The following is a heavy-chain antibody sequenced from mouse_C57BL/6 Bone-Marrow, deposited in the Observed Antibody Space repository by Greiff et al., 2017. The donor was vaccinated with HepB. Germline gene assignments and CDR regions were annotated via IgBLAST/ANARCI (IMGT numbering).Heavy chain of an antibody. CDR3: ARVLLRSRDWYFDV. V-gene: IGHV1-55*01. CDR1: GYTFTSYW. Sequence: QVQLQQPGAELVKPGASVKMSCKASGYTFTSYWITWVKQRPGQGLEWIGDIYPGSGSTNYNEKFKSKATLTVDTSSSTAYMQLSSLTSEDSAVYYCARVLLRSRDWYFDVWGTGTTVTVSS. CDR2: IYPGSGST. D-gene: IGHD1-1*01. J-gene: IGHJ1*03.